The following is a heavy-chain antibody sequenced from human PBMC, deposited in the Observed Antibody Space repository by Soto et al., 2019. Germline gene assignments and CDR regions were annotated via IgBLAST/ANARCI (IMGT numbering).Heavy chain of an antibody. Sequence: SETLSLTCTVSGGSISSYYWSWIRQPPGKGLEWIGYIYYSGSTNYNPSLKSRVTISVDTSKNQFSLKLSSVTAADTAVYYCARGGSSSDAFDIWGQGTMVTVSS. CDR3: ARGGSSSDAFDI. J-gene: IGHJ3*02. CDR2: IYYSGST. V-gene: IGHV4-59*01. D-gene: IGHD6-13*01. CDR1: GGSISSYY.